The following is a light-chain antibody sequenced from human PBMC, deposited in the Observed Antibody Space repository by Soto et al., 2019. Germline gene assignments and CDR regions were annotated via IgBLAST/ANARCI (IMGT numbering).Light chain of an antibody. CDR3: QQYNKWPQ. J-gene: IGKJ4*02. V-gene: IGKV3-15*01. CDR2: GAS. CDR1: QSVSSN. Sequence: EIVMTPSPATLSVSPGERATLSCRASQSVSSNLAWYQQKPGQAPRLLIYGASTRATGIPARFSGSGSGTEFTLTISSLQSEDFAIYYCQQYNKWPQFGGGTKV.